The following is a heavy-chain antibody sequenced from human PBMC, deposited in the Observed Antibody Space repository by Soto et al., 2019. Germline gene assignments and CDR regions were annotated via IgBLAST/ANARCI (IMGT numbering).Heavy chain of an antibody. D-gene: IGHD3-16*01. CDR2: ISAFSGNT. CDR3: ARARRGTHQNYGMDV. J-gene: IGHJ6*02. Sequence: ASVKVSCKAYGYTFISHGISWVRQAPGQGLEWMGWISAFSGNTHYARKFQGRVTMTKDTSTSTVSMELRSLRSDDTAVYYCARARRGTHQNYGMDVWGQGTTVTVSS. V-gene: IGHV1-18*01. CDR1: GYTFISHG.